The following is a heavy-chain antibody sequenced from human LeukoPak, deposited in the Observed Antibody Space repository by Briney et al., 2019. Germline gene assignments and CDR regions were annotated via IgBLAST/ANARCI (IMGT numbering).Heavy chain of an antibody. CDR1: GFSFSNYY. V-gene: IGHV3-11*04. D-gene: IGHD2-21*02. CDR2: SSTTGSTI. Sequence: GGSLRPSCAASGFSFSNYYMTWIRQAPGKGLEWISYSSTTGSTIHYADSVKGRFTMSRDNAKKALYLQMDSLRVEDTAVYYCAKEGRGDSVSPYYYHYHMDVWGKGTTVTVSS. J-gene: IGHJ6*03. CDR3: AKEGRGDSVSPYYYHYHMDV.